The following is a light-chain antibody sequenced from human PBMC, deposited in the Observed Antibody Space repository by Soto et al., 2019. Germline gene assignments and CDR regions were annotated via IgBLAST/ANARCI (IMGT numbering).Light chain of an antibody. CDR1: SSDVGGYNY. Sequence: QSVLTQPASVSGSPGQSITISCTGTSSDVGGYNYVSWYQQHPGKAPKLMIYDVNNRPSGVSNRFSGSKSGNTASLAISGLQAEDEADYYCSSFSSSNTVVFGGGTKVTVL. CDR2: DVN. V-gene: IGLV2-14*03. CDR3: SSFSSSNTVV. J-gene: IGLJ2*01.